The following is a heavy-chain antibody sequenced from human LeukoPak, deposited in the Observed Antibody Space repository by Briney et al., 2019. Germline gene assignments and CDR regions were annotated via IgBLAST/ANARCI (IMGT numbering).Heavy chain of an antibody. CDR1: GFTLSSYA. J-gene: IGHJ4*02. CDR3: AKQSAGSAAWYSLHYDF. Sequence: GGSLRLSCAASGFTLSSYAMTWVRQAPGRGLEWVSSVDGGGGGTYYADSVKGRFTISRDNSKDTLYLQMNGLRAEDTAVYFCAKQSAGSAAWYSLHYDFWGQGTPVTVSS. V-gene: IGHV3-23*01. D-gene: IGHD6-13*01. CDR2: VDGGGGGT.